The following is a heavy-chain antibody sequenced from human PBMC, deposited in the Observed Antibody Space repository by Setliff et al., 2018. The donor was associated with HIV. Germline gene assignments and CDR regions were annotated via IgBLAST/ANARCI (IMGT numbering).Heavy chain of an antibody. D-gene: IGHD3-10*01. Sequence: SETLSLTCTVSGGSISGDDYSWSWIRQPADKALEWIGRISASGSTNYNPSLESRVTTSIDTSKNQFSLRLTSVTAADTAVYYCARRIDDSGSFPDKNWFDTWGQGSLVTVSS. CDR2: ISASGST. CDR1: GGSISGDDYS. CDR3: ARRIDDSGSFPDKNWFDT. J-gene: IGHJ5*02. V-gene: IGHV4-61*02.